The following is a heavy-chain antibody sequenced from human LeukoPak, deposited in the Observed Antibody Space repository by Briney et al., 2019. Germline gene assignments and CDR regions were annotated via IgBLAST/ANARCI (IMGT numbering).Heavy chain of an antibody. V-gene: IGHV4-34*01. Sequence: PSETLSLTCAVSGGTLSGYYWTWIRQPPGKGLEWIGEIYHSGSTNYNPSLGSRVTISVDTSKNQFSLKLNSVTAADTAVYYCARGYIVLVPAAIKDAFDIWGRGTMVTVSS. CDR3: ARGYIVLVPAAIKDAFDI. CDR2: IYHSGST. D-gene: IGHD2-2*02. CDR1: GGTLSGYY. J-gene: IGHJ3*02.